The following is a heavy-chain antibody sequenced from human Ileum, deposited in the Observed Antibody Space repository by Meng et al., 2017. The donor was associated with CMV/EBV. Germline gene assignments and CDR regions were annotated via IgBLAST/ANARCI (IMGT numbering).Heavy chain of an antibody. CDR2: ISSSSGYT. Sequence: VESGGCYDKSGASPRLSCAASGFTFSDYYMTWSRQAPGKGLGWVSYISSSSGYTNYADSVKGRFTISRDNAKNSLYLQMNSLRAEDTAFYYCARDGVAGYYFDFWGQGTLVTVSS. CDR1: GFTFSDYY. V-gene: IGHV3-11*06. CDR3: ARDGVAGYYFDF. J-gene: IGHJ4*02. D-gene: IGHD6-19*01.